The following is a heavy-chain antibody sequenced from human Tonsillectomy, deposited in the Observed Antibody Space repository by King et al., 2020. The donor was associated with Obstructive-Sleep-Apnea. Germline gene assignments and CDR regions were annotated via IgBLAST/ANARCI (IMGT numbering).Heavy chain of an antibody. CDR2: IIPILDIT. J-gene: IGHJ4*02. V-gene: IGHV1-69*10. Sequence: QLVQSGAEVKKPGSSVEVSCKASGGTFSGYTINWVRQAPGQGLEWMGGIIPILDITDYAQKFQGRVTITADKSTSTAYMELSILRSEDTAVCARGVRRASPDAFYDVLPWGSFDYWGLGALVTVSA. D-gene: IGHD3-3*01. CDR3: ARGVRRASPDAFYDVLPWGSFDY. CDR1: GGTFSGYT.